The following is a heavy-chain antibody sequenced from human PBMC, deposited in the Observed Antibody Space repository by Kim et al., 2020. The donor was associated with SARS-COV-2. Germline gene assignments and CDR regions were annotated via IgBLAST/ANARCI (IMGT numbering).Heavy chain of an antibody. J-gene: IGHJ4*02. CDR2: ISSSGSTI. V-gene: IGHV3-48*03. CDR3: ARGSLPHFDY. CDR1: GFTFGSYE. Sequence: GGSLRLSCAASGFTFGSYEMNWVRQAPGKGLEWVSYISSSGSTIYYADSVKGRFTISRDNAKNSLYLQMNSLRAEDTAVYYCARGSLPHFDYWGQGTLVTVSS. D-gene: IGHD3-22*01.